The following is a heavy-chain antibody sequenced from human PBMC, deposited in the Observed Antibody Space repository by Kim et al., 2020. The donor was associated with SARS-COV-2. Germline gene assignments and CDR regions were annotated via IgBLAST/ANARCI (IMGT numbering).Heavy chain of an antibody. CDR3: AREGTAMVGHAFDI. CDR1: GFTFSSYG. D-gene: IGHD5-18*01. Sequence: GGSLRLSCAASGFTFSSYGMHWVRQAPGKGLEWVAVIWYDGSNKYYADSVKGRFTISRDNSKNTLYLQMNSLRAEDTAVYYCAREGTAMVGHAFDIWGQGTMVTVSS. J-gene: IGHJ3*02. V-gene: IGHV3-33*01. CDR2: IWYDGSNK.